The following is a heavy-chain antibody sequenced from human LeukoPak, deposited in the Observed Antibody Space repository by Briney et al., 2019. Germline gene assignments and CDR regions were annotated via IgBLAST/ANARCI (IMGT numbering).Heavy chain of an antibody. CDR1: GFIFSDYY. V-gene: IGHV3-11*01. CDR3: ASLYSYSSRAFHF. Sequence: GRSLRLSCAASGFIFSDYYMSWIRQAPGKGLERISYISGSGFTAYSADSVKGRFTSSRDNAKNSLFLQMNSLRAADTAVYYCASLYSYSSRAFHFWGQGTMVTVSS. J-gene: IGHJ3*01. D-gene: IGHD5-18*01. CDR2: ISGSGFTA.